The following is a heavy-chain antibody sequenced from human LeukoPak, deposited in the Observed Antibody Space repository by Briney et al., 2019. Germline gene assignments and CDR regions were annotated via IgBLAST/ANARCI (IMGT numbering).Heavy chain of an antibody. J-gene: IGHJ4*02. V-gene: IGHV5-51*01. CDR3: ARHHYATDY. D-gene: IGHD2-2*01. Sequence: GESLKISCRGSGYSFTNYWIGWVRQMPGKGLEWMGIMYPGDSDARYSPSFQGQVTFSADKSINTAYLQRSSLKASDTAIYYCARHHYATDYWGQGTLVTVSS. CDR2: MYPGDSDA. CDR1: GYSFTNYW.